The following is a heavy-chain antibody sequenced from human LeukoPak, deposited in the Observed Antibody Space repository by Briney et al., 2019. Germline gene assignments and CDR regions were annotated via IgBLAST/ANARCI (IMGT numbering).Heavy chain of an antibody. D-gene: IGHD3-22*01. J-gene: IGHJ4*02. Sequence: SETLSLTCAVYGGSFSGYYWSWIRQPPGKGLEWIWEINHSGSTNYNPSLKSRVTISVDTSKNQFSLKLSSVTAADTAVYYCASRERRYDSSGYYRVFDYWGQGTLVTVSS. CDR3: ASRERRYDSSGYYRVFDY. V-gene: IGHV4-34*01. CDR2: INHSGST. CDR1: GGSFSGYY.